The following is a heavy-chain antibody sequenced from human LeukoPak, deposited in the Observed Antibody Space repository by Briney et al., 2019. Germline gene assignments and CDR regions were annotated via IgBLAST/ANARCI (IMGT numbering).Heavy chain of an antibody. D-gene: IGHD6-6*01. V-gene: IGHV1-18*01. CDR2: ISAYNGNT. CDR1: GYTFTSYG. J-gene: IGHJ6*03. CDR3: ARVRAARVYYYYYMDV. Sequence: EASVKVSCKASGYTFTSYGISWVRQAPGQGLEWMGWISAYNGNTNYAQKLQGRVTMTTDTSTSTAYMELRSLRSDDTAVYYCARVRAARVYYYYYMDVWGKGTTVTVSS.